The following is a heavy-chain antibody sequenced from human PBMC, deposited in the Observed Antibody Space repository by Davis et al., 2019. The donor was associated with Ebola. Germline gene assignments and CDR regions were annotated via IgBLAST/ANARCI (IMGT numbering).Heavy chain of an antibody. D-gene: IGHD5-18*01. J-gene: IGHJ4*02. V-gene: IGHV1-69*13. CDR3: ARSPAMVGWLPDY. CDR1: GATFSSYG. CDR2: IIPVFGIP. Sequence: SVKVSCKASGATFSSYGISWVRQAPGQGLDWMGGIIPVFGIPKYAQKFQGRVTITADESTGTAYMELRSLRSDDPAVYYCARSPAMVGWLPDYWGQGTLVTVSS.